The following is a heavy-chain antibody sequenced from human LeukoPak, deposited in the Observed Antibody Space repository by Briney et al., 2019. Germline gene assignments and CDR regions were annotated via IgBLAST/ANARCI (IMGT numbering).Heavy chain of an antibody. CDR1: GFTFSSYA. CDR3: VPLYAYFDY. Sequence: GGSLRLSCAASGFTFSSYAMTWFRQAPGKGLEWVANIKQDGSVRYYVDSVKGRFTISRDNTKNSLYLEMNSLRAEDTAVYYCVPLYAYFDYWGQGALVTVSS. J-gene: IGHJ4*02. V-gene: IGHV3-7*01. D-gene: IGHD5/OR15-5a*01. CDR2: IKQDGSVR.